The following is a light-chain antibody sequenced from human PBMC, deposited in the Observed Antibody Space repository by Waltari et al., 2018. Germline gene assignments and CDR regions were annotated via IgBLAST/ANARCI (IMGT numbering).Light chain of an antibody. CDR3: SSRNGRANEVV. Sequence: SSELTQAPAVSVALGQTIRFTCQGDSLRTSYASWYQLKPGRAPVLVIFGKDKRPSGIPDRISGYSSGTTSTLTITGAQAEDEADYYCSSRNGRANEVVFAGGTKVTVL. V-gene: IGLV3-19*01. CDR2: GKD. CDR1: SLRTSY. J-gene: IGLJ3*02.